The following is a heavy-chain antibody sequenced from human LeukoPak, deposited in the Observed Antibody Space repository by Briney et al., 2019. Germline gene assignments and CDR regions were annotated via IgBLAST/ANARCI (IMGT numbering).Heavy chain of an antibody. D-gene: IGHD6-13*01. Sequence: ASVKVSCKASGGTFSSYAISWVRQAPGQGLEWMGGIIPIFGTANYAQKFQGRVTITADESTSTAYMELSSLRSEDTAVYYCARYSSSWSRGYYYYYMDVWGKGTTVTVSS. V-gene: IGHV1-69*13. CDR2: IIPIFGTA. CDR3: ARYSSSWSRGYYYYYMDV. J-gene: IGHJ6*03. CDR1: GGTFSSYA.